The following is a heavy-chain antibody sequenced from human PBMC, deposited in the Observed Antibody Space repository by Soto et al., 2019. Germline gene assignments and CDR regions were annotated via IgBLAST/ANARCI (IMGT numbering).Heavy chain of an antibody. J-gene: IGHJ3*02. V-gene: IGHV3-23*01. Sequence: PGGSLRLSCAVSGITFSDYSINWVRQAPGKGLEWVPGISGGTGTTYYADSVKGRFTISRDNSKNTVYLQMNSLRAEDTALYYCATVLSAAFDIWGQGTMVTVSS. CDR3: ATVLSAAFDI. CDR1: GITFSDYS. CDR2: ISGGTGTT.